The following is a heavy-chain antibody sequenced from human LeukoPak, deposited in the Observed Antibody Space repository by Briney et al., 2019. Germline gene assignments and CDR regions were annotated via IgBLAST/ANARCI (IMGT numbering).Heavy chain of an antibody. CDR2: ISTNADT. D-gene: IGHD3-10*01. V-gene: IGHV3-13*04. Sequence: PGGSLRLSCAASGFTVSSHDMHWVRQTTGRGLEWVSVISTNADTHYPGSVKGRFTISRENAKNSLYLQMTSLRAGDTAVYYCARGSGWGMDVWGQGTTVTVSS. CDR1: GFTVSSHD. CDR3: ARGSGWGMDV. J-gene: IGHJ6*02.